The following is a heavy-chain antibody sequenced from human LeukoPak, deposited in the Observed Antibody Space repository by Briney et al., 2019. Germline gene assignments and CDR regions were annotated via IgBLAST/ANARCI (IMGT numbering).Heavy chain of an antibody. J-gene: IGHJ4*02. V-gene: IGHV1-18*01. CDR3: ARDFWSSGWLMFDY. CDR1: GYTFTSYG. CDR2: ISAYNGNT. D-gene: IGHD6-19*01. Sequence: ASVKVSCEASGYTFTSYGISWVRQAPGQGLEWMGWISAYNGNTNYAQKLQGRVTMTTDTSTSTAYMELRSLRSDDTAVYYCARDFWSSGWLMFDYWGQGTLVTVSS.